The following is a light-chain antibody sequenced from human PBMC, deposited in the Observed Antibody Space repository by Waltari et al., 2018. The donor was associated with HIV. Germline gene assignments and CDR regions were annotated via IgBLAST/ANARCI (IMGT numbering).Light chain of an antibody. CDR3: CSYAGNSARV. CDR1: SRDLGRFNF. V-gene: IGLV2-23*02. CDR2: EVS. Sequence: QSALTQPASVSGSPGQSITITCTGTSRDLGRFNFVSWYQQYPGQAPKVMIYEVSKRPSGVSSRFSGSKSGNTASLTISGLQAEDEADYYCCSYAGNSARVFGGGTKLTVL. J-gene: IGLJ3*02.